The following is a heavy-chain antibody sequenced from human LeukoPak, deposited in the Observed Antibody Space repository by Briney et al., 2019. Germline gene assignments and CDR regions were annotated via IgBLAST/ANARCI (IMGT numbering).Heavy chain of an antibody. CDR3: ARDKDCSGGSCTGWFDP. CDR1: GGSISSYY. D-gene: IGHD2-15*01. Sequence: SETLSLTCTVSGGSISSYYWSWIRQPPGKGLEWIGYIDYSGSTYYNPSLKSRVTISVDTSKNQFSLKLSSVTAADTAVYYCARDKDCSGGSCTGWFDPWGQGTLVTVSS. V-gene: IGHV4-59*12. J-gene: IGHJ5*02. CDR2: IDYSGST.